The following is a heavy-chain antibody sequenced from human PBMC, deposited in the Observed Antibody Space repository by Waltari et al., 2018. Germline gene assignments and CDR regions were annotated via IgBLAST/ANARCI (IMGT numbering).Heavy chain of an antibody. CDR3: IRDRAGAGGH. Sequence: EVQLVESGGGLVQPGGSLRLSCAASGFTFRRNWMHGVRQVPGKGLIGVSRRKEDGRTTTYADSVKGRFTISRDNAKNRLYLQMNSLGAEDTAVYYCIRDRAGAGGHWGQGTLVTVSS. J-gene: IGHJ4*02. CDR2: RKEDGRTT. V-gene: IGHV3-74*03. D-gene: IGHD3-16*01. CDR1: GFTFRRNW.